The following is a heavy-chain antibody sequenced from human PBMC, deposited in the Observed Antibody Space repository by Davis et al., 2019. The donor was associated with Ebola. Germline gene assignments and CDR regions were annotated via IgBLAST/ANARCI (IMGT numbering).Heavy chain of an antibody. CDR1: GGTFSSYD. D-gene: IGHD2-2*01. V-gene: IGHV1-8*03. J-gene: IGHJ5*02. CDR2: MNPNSGNT. CDR3: ARGPDCSSISCNYWFDP. Sequence: ASVKVSCKASGGTFSSYDINWVRQASGQGLEWMGWMNPNSGNTGYAQKFRGRVTITRNTSISTAYMELSSLRSEDTAVYYCARGPDCSSISCNYWFDPWGQGTLVTVSS.